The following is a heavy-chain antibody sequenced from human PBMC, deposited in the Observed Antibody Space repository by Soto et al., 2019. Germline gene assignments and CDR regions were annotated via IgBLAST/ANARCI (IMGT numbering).Heavy chain of an antibody. CDR3: ARGCSGGTNCFYFDF. V-gene: IGHV3-30*03. CDR2: ISSDGSRK. J-gene: IGHJ4*02. CDR1: GFTFGNFG. D-gene: IGHD6-13*01. Sequence: QVQLVESGGGVVQPGRSLRLSCAASGFTFGNFGIHWVRQAPGKGLEWVGDISSDGSRKFYADSVKGRFTISRDNSKNTLYLQMDSLRTEDTAVYFCARGCSGGTNCFYFDFWGQGILVTVSS.